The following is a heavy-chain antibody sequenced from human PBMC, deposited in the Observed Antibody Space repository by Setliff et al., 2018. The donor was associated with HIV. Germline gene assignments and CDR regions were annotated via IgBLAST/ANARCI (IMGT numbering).Heavy chain of an antibody. D-gene: IGHD6-19*01. CDR3: ARMGSGWFIGLDP. V-gene: IGHV1-18*01. CDR1: GYIFTSYL. J-gene: IGHJ5*02. Sequence: GASVKVSCKASGYIFTSYLISWVRQAPGHGLEWMGWISASNGETNCAQKFQGRVTMTTDTSTTTAYMELKSLRSDDTAVYYCARMGSGWFIGLDPWVQGSLVTVSS. CDR2: ISASNGET.